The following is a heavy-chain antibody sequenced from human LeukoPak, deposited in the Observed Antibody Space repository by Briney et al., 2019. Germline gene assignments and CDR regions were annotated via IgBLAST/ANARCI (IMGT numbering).Heavy chain of an antibody. Sequence: GGSLRLSCAPSGFTFSFCRFNWVRQAPEKGLEWVSSIGPTGSERYYADSVRGRFTISRDNDKNSMYLQMDSLRDETTAVYYCARDYHAFDIWGQGTMVTVSS. CDR2: IGPTGSER. CDR1: GFTFSFCR. D-gene: IGHD3-16*02. J-gene: IGHJ3*02. CDR3: ARDYHAFDI. V-gene: IGHV3-21*01.